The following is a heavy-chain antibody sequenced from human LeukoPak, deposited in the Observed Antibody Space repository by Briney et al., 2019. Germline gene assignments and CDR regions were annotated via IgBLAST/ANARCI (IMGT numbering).Heavy chain of an antibody. J-gene: IGHJ4*02. V-gene: IGHV3-23*01. CDR3: AKSVRGYCSSTSCSYFDY. Sequence: PGGSLRLSCAASGFTFSSYAMSWVRQAPGKGLEWVSAISGSGGSTYYADSVKGRFTISRDNSKNTLYLQMNSLRAEDTAVYYCAKSVRGYCSSTSCSYFDYWGQGTLVTVSS. D-gene: IGHD2-2*01. CDR1: GFTFSSYA. CDR2: ISGSGGST.